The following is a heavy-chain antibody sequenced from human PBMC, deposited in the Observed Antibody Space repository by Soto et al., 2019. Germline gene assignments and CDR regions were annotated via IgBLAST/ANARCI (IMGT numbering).Heavy chain of an antibody. V-gene: IGHV3-23*01. J-gene: IGHJ3*01. Sequence: GSLRLSCAAPTFTFSAYAMTWVRQAPGKGLEWVASVTGNGVGTSYADSLKGRFTISRDNSENTLYLQMNSLRAEDTAVYYCARDPNGDYVGAFDFWGIGTMVTVSS. CDR1: TFTFSAYA. D-gene: IGHD4-17*01. CDR3: ARDPNGDYVGAFDF. CDR2: VTGNGVGT.